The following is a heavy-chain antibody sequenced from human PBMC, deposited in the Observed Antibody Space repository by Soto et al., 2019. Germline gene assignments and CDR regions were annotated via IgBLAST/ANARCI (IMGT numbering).Heavy chain of an antibody. V-gene: IGHV4-34*01. Sequence: SETLSLTCAVYGGSFSGYYWSWIRQPPGKGLEWIGEINHSGSTNYNPSLKSRVTISVDTSKNQFSLKLSSVTAADTAVYYCARGGRGIAARFLDIWGQGTMVTVSS. CDR1: GGSFSGYY. J-gene: IGHJ3*02. D-gene: IGHD6-6*01. CDR2: INHSGST. CDR3: ARGGRGIAARFLDI.